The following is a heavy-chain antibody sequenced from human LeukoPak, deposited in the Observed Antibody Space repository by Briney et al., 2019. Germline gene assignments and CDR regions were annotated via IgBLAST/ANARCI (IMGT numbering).Heavy chain of an antibody. CDR3: ARDDTGGYDFWSGYYPY. D-gene: IGHD3-3*01. V-gene: IGHV3-30-3*01. CDR2: ISYDGSNK. CDR1: GFTFSSYA. J-gene: IGHJ4*02. Sequence: GGSLRLSCAASGFTFSSYAMPWVRQAPGRGLEWVAVISYDGSNKYYADSVKGRFTISRDNSKNTLYLQMNSLRAEDTAVYYCARDDTGGYDFWSGYYPYWGQGTLVTVSS.